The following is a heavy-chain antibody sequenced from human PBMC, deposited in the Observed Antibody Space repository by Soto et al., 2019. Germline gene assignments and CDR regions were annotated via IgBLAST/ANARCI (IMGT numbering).Heavy chain of an antibody. Sequence: EVQLVESGGGLVKPGGSLRLSCAASGFIFSTYTMNWVRQAPGKGLEWVSSISSSSRYIYYADSVKGRFTISRDSAKNSLYLQMDSLRADDTAVYYCARDLSGSGSQVSGFDYWGQGTLVTVSS. CDR1: GFIFSTYT. V-gene: IGHV3-21*01. D-gene: IGHD3-10*01. CDR2: ISSSSRYI. J-gene: IGHJ4*02. CDR3: ARDLSGSGSQVSGFDY.